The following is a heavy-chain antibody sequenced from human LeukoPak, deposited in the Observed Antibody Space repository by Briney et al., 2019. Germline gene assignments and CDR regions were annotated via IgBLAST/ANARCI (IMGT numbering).Heavy chain of an antibody. V-gene: IGHV3-7*02. Sequence: GGSLRLSCAASGFTLSSFWMSWVRQAPGKGLEWVAHIKEDGSMQSYVDSVKGRFTISRDNTKNSVYLQMNSLRAEDTAVYYCARVRGYYASSGYFDYWGQGTLVTVSS. CDR1: GFTLSSFW. CDR2: IKEDGSMQ. CDR3: ARVRGYYASSGYFDY. J-gene: IGHJ4*02. D-gene: IGHD3-22*01.